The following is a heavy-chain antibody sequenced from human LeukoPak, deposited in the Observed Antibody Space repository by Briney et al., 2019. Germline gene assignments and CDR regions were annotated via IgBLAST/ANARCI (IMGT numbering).Heavy chain of an antibody. D-gene: IGHD5-12*01. J-gene: IGHJ4*02. V-gene: IGHV3-21*01. CDR2: ISSGSSYI. CDR3: ARDRGYGEDYFDY. Sequence: GGSLRLSCAASGFTFSSYTMKWVRQAPGKGLEWGSSISSGSSYIYYADSVKGRFTIPRDNAKNSLYLQMNSVRAEDTAVYYGARDRGYGEDYFDYWRQGTLVTVPS. CDR1: GFTFSSYT.